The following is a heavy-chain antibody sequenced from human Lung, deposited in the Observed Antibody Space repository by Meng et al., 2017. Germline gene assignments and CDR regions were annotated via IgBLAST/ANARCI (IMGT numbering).Heavy chain of an antibody. CDR3: TNDRLNH. J-gene: IGHJ1*01. D-gene: IGHD1-1*01. CDR2: INRDGTKP. V-gene: IGHV3-74*02. Sequence: EVKLEESGGGLVPPGGSLRLSCAASGFTFTDHWMHWVRQGPGKGLVWVSRINRDGTKPTYADSVKGRFTISRGNAKNTLYLQMNNLRAEDTAFYYCTNDRLNHWGQGALVTVSS. CDR1: GFTFTDHW.